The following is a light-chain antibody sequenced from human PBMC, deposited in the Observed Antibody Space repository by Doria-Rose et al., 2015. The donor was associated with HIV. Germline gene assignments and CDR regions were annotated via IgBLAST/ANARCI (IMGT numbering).Light chain of an antibody. CDR1: QNINNY. CDR2: AAS. CDR3: QQSYSTLPIT. J-gene: IGKJ5*01. V-gene: IGKV1-39*01. Sequence: DIRMTQSPSSLSASVGDRVTITCRASQNINNYLNWYQQKPGKAPKLLIFAASALQTGVPSRFSGGGSGTEFTLTITSLQPEDFAIYSWQQSYSTLPITFGQGTRLEIK.